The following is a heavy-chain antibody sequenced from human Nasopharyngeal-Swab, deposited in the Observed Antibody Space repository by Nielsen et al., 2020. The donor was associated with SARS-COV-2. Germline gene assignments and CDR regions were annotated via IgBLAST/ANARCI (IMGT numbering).Heavy chain of an antibody. CDR3: SSVGWYYYYYGMDV. CDR2: ISSSGSTI. CDR1: GFTFSSYE. Sequence: GGSLRLSCAASGFTFSSYEMNWVRQAPGKGLELVSYISSSGSTIYYADSVKSRFTISRDNAKNSLYLQMNSLRAEDTAVYYCSSVGWYYYYYGMDVWGQWTTVTVSS. V-gene: IGHV3-48*03. J-gene: IGHJ6*02. D-gene: IGHD6-19*01.